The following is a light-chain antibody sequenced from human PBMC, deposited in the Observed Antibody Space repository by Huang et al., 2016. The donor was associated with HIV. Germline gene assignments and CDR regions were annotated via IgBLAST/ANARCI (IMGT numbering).Light chain of an antibody. CDR3: QQYYTFPWT. CDR2: AAS. V-gene: IGKV1D-8*01. J-gene: IGKJ1*01. Sequence: VIWMTQSPSLLSAYTGDKVTINCRVSQGIDSYLNWYQQKPGKAPELPISAASTWEGGVPSRFNGSGSGTDFTLTISRLQSEDFANYYCQQYYTFPWTFGQGTKVEVK. CDR1: QGIDSY.